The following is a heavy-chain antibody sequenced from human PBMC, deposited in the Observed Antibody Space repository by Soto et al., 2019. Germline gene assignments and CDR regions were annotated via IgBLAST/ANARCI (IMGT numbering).Heavy chain of an antibody. Sequence: QVQLGQSGAEVKKPGASVKVSCKASGYTLTGYYMHWVRQAPGQGLEWLGWINPNTGVTKYAHDFQGRVTMTRDTSVSTTYTELSRLRSDDTAVYYCAREGYLLVNWFDPWGQGTLVTVSS. CDR3: AREGYLLVNWFDP. J-gene: IGHJ5*02. D-gene: IGHD1-1*01. V-gene: IGHV1-2*07. CDR2: INPNTGVT. CDR1: GYTLTGYY.